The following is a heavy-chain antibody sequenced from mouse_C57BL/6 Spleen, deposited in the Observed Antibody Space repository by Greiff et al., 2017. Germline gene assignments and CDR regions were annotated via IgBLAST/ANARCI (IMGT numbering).Heavy chain of an antibody. Sequence: EVKLMESGPGLVKPSQSLSLTCSVTGYSITSGYYWNWIRQFPGNKLEWMGYISYDGSNNYNPSLKNRISITRDTSKNQFFLKLNSVTTEDTATYYCARRDYEYFDYWGQGTTLTVSS. V-gene: IGHV3-6*01. CDR1: GYSITSGYY. J-gene: IGHJ2*01. CDR2: ISYDGSN. D-gene: IGHD2-4*01. CDR3: ARRDYEYFDY.